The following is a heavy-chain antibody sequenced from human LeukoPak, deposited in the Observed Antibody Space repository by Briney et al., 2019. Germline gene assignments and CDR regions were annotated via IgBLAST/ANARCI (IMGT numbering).Heavy chain of an antibody. CDR1: GYTFTSYY. CDR3: ARENGGYSFDY. CDR2: INPSGGST. J-gene: IGHJ4*02. Sequence: GAPVKVSCKASGYTFTSYYMHWVRQAPGQGLEWMGIINPSGGSTTYAQKFQGRVTMTRDTSTSTVYMELSSLRSEDTAVHYCARENGGYSFDYWGQGTLVTVSS. D-gene: IGHD2-21*02. V-gene: IGHV1-46*01.